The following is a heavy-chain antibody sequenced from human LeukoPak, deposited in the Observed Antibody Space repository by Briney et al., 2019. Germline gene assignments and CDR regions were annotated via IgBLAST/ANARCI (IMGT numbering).Heavy chain of an antibody. CDR1: GDSISSQY. D-gene: IGHD6-13*01. CDR2: IDSSGKT. V-gene: IGHV4-4*07. J-gene: IGHJ5*02. Sequence: SETLSLTCTVAGDSISSQYWSWIRQSPGKGREWIGRIDSSGKTNYNPSLKSRVTISIDKTKGQFSLKVNSVTAEDTAVCYCARGVGSSSSNWFDPWGQGALVTVSS. CDR3: ARGVGSSSSNWFDP.